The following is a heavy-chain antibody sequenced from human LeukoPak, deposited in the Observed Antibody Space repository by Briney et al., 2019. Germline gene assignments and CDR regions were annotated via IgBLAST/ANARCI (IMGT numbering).Heavy chain of an antibody. D-gene: IGHD1-1*01. V-gene: IGHV5-10-1*01. Sequence: GESLKISCKGSGYRFNSYLISWGRQMPGKRLEWMGRIDPSDSYTNYSPSFQGHVTISADKSISTAYLQWSSLKASDTAMYYCAILGAWNGWTIDYWGQGTLVTVSS. CDR1: GYRFNSYL. J-gene: IGHJ4*02. CDR2: IDPSDSYT. CDR3: AILGAWNGWTIDY.